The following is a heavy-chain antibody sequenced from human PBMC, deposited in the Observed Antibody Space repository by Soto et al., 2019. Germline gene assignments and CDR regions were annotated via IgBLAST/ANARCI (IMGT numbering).Heavy chain of an antibody. CDR2: INPDGTDT. V-gene: IGHV3-74*01. Sequence: EVPLVESGGALVQPGGSLRLSCAASGFTFSHYWMHWVRQAPGKGLEWVSRINPDGTDTSYADSVKGRFTISRDNAKNTLSLQMSSLRAEDTALYYGTSDTFGREDSWGQGALVAVSS. CDR1: GFTFSHYW. D-gene: IGHD3-16*01. CDR3: TSDTFGREDS. J-gene: IGHJ4*02.